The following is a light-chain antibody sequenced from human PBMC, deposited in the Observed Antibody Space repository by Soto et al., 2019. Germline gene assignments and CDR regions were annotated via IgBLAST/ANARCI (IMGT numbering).Light chain of an antibody. CDR1: RRINLN. CDR3: QQRSNWPPIT. V-gene: IGKV3-11*01. Sequence: IVMTQSPATLSVSQGERATLSCRASRRINLNLAWYQQKPGQAXXLLIYGASNRATGIPARFSGSGSGTDFTLTISSLEPEDFAVYYCQQRSNWPPITFGQGTRLEIK. CDR2: GAS. J-gene: IGKJ5*01.